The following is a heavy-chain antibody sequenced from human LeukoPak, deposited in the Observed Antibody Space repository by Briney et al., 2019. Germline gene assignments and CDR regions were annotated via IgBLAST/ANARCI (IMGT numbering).Heavy chain of an antibody. Sequence: SETLSLTCTVSGGSISSYYWSWIRQPPGKGLEWIGYIYYSGSTNYNPSLKSRVTISLDTPKNQFSLKLSSVTAADTAVYYCARASTVTTWSAAELRLDYWGQGTLVTVSS. CDR3: ARASTVTTWSAAELRLDY. D-gene: IGHD4-17*01. V-gene: IGHV4-59*01. CDR1: GGSISSYY. J-gene: IGHJ4*02. CDR2: IYYSGST.